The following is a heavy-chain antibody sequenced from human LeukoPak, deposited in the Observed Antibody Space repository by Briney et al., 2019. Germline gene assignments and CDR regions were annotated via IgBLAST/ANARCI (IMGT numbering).Heavy chain of an antibody. V-gene: IGHV3-48*02. CDR1: GFTFSSYS. D-gene: IGHD3-16*02. J-gene: IGHJ3*02. Sequence: GGSLRLSCAASGFTFSSYSMNWVRQAPGKGLEWVSYISSSSTIYYADSVKGRLTISRDNAKNSLYLQMNSLRDEDTAVYYCARDRNGWGYYDYVWGSYRNDAFDIWGQGTMVTVSS. CDR3: ARDRNGWGYYDYVWGSYRNDAFDI. CDR2: ISSSSTI.